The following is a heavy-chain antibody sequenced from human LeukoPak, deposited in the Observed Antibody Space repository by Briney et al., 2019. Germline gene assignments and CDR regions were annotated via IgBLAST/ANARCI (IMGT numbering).Heavy chain of an antibody. V-gene: IGHV1-2*02. CDR3: ARGGVDIVATIPS. D-gene: IGHD5-12*01. CDR1: GYTFTFSGYY. CDR2: INPNSGDT. Sequence: ASVKVSCKASGYTFTFSGYYVHWVRQVPGQGLQWMGWINPNSGDTNYAQKFQGRVTMTRDTSISTAYMELSRLRSDDTAVYYCARGGVDIVATIPSWGQGTLVTVSS. J-gene: IGHJ5*02.